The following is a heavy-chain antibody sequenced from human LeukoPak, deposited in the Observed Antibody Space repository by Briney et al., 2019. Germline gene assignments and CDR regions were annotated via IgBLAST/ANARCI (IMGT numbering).Heavy chain of an antibody. J-gene: IGHJ4*02. Sequence: SETLSLTCTVSGGSISSSNYYWGWIRQPPGKGLEWIGSIQYSESTYYNPYLKRRVTISVDTSKNQFSLRLSFVPAEDTDVYYCARVKRRESFVVVVGTTLFDYWGQGTLVTVSP. CDR3: ARVKRRESFVVVVGTTLFDY. V-gene: IGHV4-39*07. CDR1: GGSISSSNYY. CDR2: IQYSEST. D-gene: IGHD2-15*01.